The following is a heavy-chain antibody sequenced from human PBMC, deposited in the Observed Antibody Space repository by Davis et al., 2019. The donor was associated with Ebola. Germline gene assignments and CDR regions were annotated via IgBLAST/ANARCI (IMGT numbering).Heavy chain of an antibody. Sequence: GESLKISCKGSGYGFTNYWIGWVRQMPGKGLECMGIIYPGDSETRYSPSFQGQVTISVDKSIRTAYLHWNSLKASDTATYYCARQGTTSWDSWGQGTLVTVSS. J-gene: IGHJ4*02. V-gene: IGHV5-51*01. CDR1: GYGFTNYW. CDR3: ARQGTTSWDS. CDR2: IYPGDSET. D-gene: IGHD2-2*01.